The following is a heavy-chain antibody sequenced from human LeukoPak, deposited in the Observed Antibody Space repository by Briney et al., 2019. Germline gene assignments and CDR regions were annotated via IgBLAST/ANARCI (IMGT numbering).Heavy chain of an antibody. CDR3: AIYRGEWEATYSFDP. CDR2: IYYSGST. J-gene: IGHJ5*02. Sequence: SSETLSLTCTVSGGSISSSSYYWGWIRQPPGKGLEWIGSIYYSGSTYYNPSLKSRVTISVDTSKNQFSLKLSSVTAADTAVYYCAIYRGEWEATYSFDPWGQGTLVTVSS. D-gene: IGHD5-12*01. V-gene: IGHV4-39*07. CDR1: GGSISSSSYY.